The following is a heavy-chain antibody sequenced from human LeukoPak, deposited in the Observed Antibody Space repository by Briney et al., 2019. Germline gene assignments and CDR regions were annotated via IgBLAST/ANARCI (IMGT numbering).Heavy chain of an antibody. J-gene: IGHJ4*02. V-gene: IGHV1-69*05. CDR3: ARTHDYGDYYYFDY. CDR2: IIPIFGTA. CDR1: GGTFSSYA. D-gene: IGHD4-17*01. Sequence: SVKVSCKASGGTFSSYAISWVRQAPGQGLEWMGGIIPIFGTANYAQKFQGRVTITTDESTSTAYMGLSSLRSEDTAVYYCARTHDYGDYYYFDYWGQGTLVTVSS.